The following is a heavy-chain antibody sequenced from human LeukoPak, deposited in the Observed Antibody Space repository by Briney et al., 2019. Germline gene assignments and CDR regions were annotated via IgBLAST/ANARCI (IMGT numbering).Heavy chain of an antibody. Sequence: GGSLRLSCAASGFTFNGYRMSWVRRAPGKGLEWLSDISSSGRTKNYADSVTGRFTVSRDNAKNSLYLQMNSLRAEDTAVYYCARDLGDFWSGFYGMDVWGQGTTVTVSS. CDR2: ISSSGRTK. J-gene: IGHJ6*02. D-gene: IGHD3-3*01. CDR3: ARDLGDFWSGFYGMDV. CDR1: GFTFNGYR. V-gene: IGHV3-48*01.